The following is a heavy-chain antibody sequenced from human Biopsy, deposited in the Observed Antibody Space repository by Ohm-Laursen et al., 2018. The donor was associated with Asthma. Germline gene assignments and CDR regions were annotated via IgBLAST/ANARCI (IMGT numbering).Heavy chain of an antibody. CDR1: GDSFSNYA. CDR2: LIPVLGTP. J-gene: IGHJ6*02. CDR3: ARGYSGSDRIVYYYSGLEV. D-gene: IGHD5-12*01. Sequence: SSVKVSCKASGDSFSNYAISWVRQAPGQGLEWMGGLIPVLGTPDHAQMFEGRVTITADESTSTAYMELSSLSSEDTAVYYCARGYSGSDRIVYYYSGLEVWGQGTTVNVSS. V-gene: IGHV1-69*01.